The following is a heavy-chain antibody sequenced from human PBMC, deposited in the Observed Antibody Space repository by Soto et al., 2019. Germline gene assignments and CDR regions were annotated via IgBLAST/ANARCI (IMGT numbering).Heavy chain of an antibody. V-gene: IGHV4-59*01. Sequence: QVQLQESGPGLVKPSETLSLTCTVSGGSISSYYWSWIRQPPGKGLEWIGYIYYSGSTNYNPSLKSRVTISVDTSKNPFSLKLSSVTAADTAVYYCARGGGVAAALFDPWGQGTLVTVSS. J-gene: IGHJ5*02. CDR3: ARGGGVAAALFDP. CDR2: IYYSGST. CDR1: GGSISSYY. D-gene: IGHD6-13*01.